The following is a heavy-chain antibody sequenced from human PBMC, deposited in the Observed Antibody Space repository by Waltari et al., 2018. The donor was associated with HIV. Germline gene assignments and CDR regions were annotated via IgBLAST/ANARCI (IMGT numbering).Heavy chain of an antibody. D-gene: IGHD1-26*01. J-gene: IGHJ4*02. CDR1: GFPFSRYW. CDR2: INSDGSST. CDR3: AREGRRGSYSFNY. V-gene: IGHV3-74*01. Sequence: EVQLVESGGGLVQPGGSLVLSCAASGFPFSRYWMHWVLKAPGKGLVWVSRINSDGSSTSDADSVKGGFTISRDNAKNTLYLQMNSLRAEDTAVYYCAREGRRGSYSFNYWGQGTLVTVSS.